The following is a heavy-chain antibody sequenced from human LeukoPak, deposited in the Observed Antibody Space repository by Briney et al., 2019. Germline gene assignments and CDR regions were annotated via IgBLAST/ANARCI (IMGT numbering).Heavy chain of an antibody. CDR2: ISYDGSNK. Sequence: QTGGSLRLSCAASGFTFSSHAMSWVRQAPGKGLEWVAVISYDGSNKYYADSVKGRFTISRDNSKHTLYLQMNSLRAEDTAVYYCAKAPYDYVWGSYPRDWGQGTLVTVSS. V-gene: IGHV3-30*18. CDR1: GFTFSSHA. CDR3: AKAPYDYVWGSYPRD. D-gene: IGHD3-16*02. J-gene: IGHJ4*02.